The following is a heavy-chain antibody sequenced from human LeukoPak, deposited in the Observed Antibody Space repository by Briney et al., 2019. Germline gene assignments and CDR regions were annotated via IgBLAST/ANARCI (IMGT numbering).Heavy chain of an antibody. V-gene: IGHV4-4*07. CDR1: GGSISSYY. CDR2: IYTSGST. CDR3: ARAVGIFGVVIDAFDI. Sequence: SETLSLTCTVSGGSISSYYWSWIRQPAGKGLEWIGRIYTSGSTNYNPSLKSRVTMSVDTSKNQFSLKLSSVTAADTAVYYCARAVGIFGVVIDAFDIWGQGTMVTVSS. D-gene: IGHD3-3*01. J-gene: IGHJ3*02.